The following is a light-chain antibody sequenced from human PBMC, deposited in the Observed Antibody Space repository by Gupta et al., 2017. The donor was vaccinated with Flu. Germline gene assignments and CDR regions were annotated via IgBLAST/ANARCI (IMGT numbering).Light chain of an antibody. CDR3: SSYTSSSTPV. CDR1: SSDVGGYNY. V-gene: IGLV2-14*01. CDR2: EVS. J-gene: IGLJ3*02. Sequence: QSALTQPASVSGSPRQSLTISCTGTSSDVGGYNYVSWYQQHPGKAPKLMIYEVSNRPSGVSNRFSGSKSGNTASLTISGLQAEDEADYYCSSYTSSSTPVFGGGTKLTVL.